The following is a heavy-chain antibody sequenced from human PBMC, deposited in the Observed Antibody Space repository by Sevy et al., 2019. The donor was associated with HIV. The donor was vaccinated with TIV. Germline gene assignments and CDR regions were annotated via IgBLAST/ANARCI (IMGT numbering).Heavy chain of an antibody. J-gene: IGHJ4*02. V-gene: IGHV3-30*02. CDR3: AKDLAGPGSRYFDY. CDR2: IRYDGVDK. D-gene: IGHD6-13*01. Sequence: GGSLRLSCTASGFTLSNFGMHWVRQVQGKGLDWVTFIRYDGVDKYYAASVKGRFTSSRDDSKNRLYLQMDSLRPDDTAIYYCAKDLAGPGSRYFDYWGQGTLVTVSS. CDR1: GFTLSNFG.